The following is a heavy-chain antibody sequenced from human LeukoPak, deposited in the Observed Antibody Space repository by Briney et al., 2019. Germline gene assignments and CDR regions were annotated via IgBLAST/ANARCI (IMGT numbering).Heavy chain of an antibody. CDR2: ISYDGSNK. J-gene: IGHJ4*02. CDR3: ARGDDQGYCSGGSCYDEFGFDY. V-gene: IGHV3-30*04. D-gene: IGHD2-15*01. CDR1: GFTFSSYA. Sequence: PGGSLRLSCAASGFTFSSYAMHWVRQAPGKGLEWVAVISYDGSNKYYADSVKGRFTISRDSSKNTLYLQMNSLRAEDTAVYYCARGDDQGYCSGGSCYDEFGFDYWGQGTLVTVSS.